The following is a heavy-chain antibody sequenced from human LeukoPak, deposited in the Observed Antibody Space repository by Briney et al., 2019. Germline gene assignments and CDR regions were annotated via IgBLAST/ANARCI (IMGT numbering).Heavy chain of an antibody. CDR1: GYTFTGDY. Sequence: ASVKVSCKASGYTFTGDYMHWVRQAPGQGLEWMGRFNPNSGGTRYAQKFQGRVTMTRDTSISTAYMELSRLRSDDTAVYYCAREYSSGWYGDYWGQGTLVTVSS. CDR2: FNPNSGGT. J-gene: IGHJ4*02. D-gene: IGHD6-19*01. CDR3: AREYSSGWYGDY. V-gene: IGHV1-2*06.